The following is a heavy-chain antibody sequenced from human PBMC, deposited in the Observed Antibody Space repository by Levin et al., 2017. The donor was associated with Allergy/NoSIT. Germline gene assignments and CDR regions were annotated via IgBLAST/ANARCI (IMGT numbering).Heavy chain of an antibody. V-gene: IGHV3-23*01. J-gene: IGHJ5*02. CDR3: AKEGGQHDFTNSHEGYFDP. D-gene: IGHD4-11*01. CDR1: GFTFSSYG. CDR2: ISGHGDST. Sequence: GESLKISCVASGFTFSSYGMSWVRRAPGKGLEWVSAISGHGDSTYYADSVGGRFTVSRDNSRSTLFLQMNSLTAEDTAIYYCAKEGGQHDFTNSHEGYFDPWGQGTQVTVSS.